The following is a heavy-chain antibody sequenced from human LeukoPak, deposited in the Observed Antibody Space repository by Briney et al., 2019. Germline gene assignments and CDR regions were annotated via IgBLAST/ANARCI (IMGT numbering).Heavy chain of an antibody. V-gene: IGHV3-23*01. CDR2: ISGSGGST. CDR3: AKGDYGDYEYAFDI. CDR1: RFTFSSYA. D-gene: IGHD4-17*01. J-gene: IGHJ3*02. Sequence: GGSLRLSCAASRFTFSSYALSWVRQAPGKGLEWVSAISGSGGSTYYADSVKGRFTISRDNSKNTLYLQMNSLRAEDTAVYYCAKGDYGDYEYAFDIWGQGTMVTVSS.